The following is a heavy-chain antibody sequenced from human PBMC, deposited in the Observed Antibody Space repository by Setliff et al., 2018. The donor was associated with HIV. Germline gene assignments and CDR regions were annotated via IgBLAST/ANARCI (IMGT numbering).Heavy chain of an antibody. CDR2: INHSGRT. D-gene: IGHD2-15*01. Sequence: SETLSLTCAVYGGSFSGYHWNWIRQPPGKGLEWIGEINHSGRTNYNSSLKSRVTISVDTSKNQFSLKLRSVTAADTAMYYCARVSITYWYSIPTFYYYYMDVWGKGTKVTVSS. CDR3: ARVSITYWYSIPTFYYYYMDV. J-gene: IGHJ6*03. CDR1: GGSFSGYH. V-gene: IGHV4-34*01.